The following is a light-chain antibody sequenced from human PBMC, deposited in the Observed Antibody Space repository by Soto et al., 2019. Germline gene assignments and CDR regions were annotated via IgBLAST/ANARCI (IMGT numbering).Light chain of an antibody. Sequence: QSALTQPRSVSGSPGQSVTISCTGTTGDVGAYNFVSWYQLHPGKAPKLMIYDASKRPSGFPDRFSASKSGNTASLTISGLQAEDEADYYCCSYAGSFTWVFGGGTQLTVL. CDR1: TGDVGAYNF. J-gene: IGLJ3*02. V-gene: IGLV2-11*01. CDR3: CSYAGSFTWV. CDR2: DAS.